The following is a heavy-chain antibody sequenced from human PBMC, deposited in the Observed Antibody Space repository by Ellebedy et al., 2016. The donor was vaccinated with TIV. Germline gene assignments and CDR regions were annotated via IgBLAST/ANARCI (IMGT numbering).Heavy chain of an antibody. D-gene: IGHD6-13*01. CDR2: INHSGST. Sequence: SETLSLTXAVYGGSFSGYYWSWIRQPPGKGLEWIGEINHSGSTNYNPSLKSRVTISVDTSKNQFSLKLSSVTAADTAVYYCARQGDRVYAVDYWGQGTLVTVSS. CDR1: GGSFSGYY. J-gene: IGHJ4*02. CDR3: ARQGDRVYAVDY. V-gene: IGHV4-34*01.